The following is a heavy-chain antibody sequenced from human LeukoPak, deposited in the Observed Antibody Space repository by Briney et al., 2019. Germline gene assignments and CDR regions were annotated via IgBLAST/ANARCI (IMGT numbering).Heavy chain of an antibody. CDR1: GFIFSSYW. J-gene: IGHJ4*02. Sequence: GGSLRLSCAASGFIFSSYWMHWARQAPGKGLVWVSRINSDGSSTTYADSVKGRFTIARDNAKNTLYLKMNSLRPEETAVYYCARDVDYHVTSECFDYWGQGTLVTVSS. CDR2: INSDGSST. CDR3: ARDVDYHVTSECFDY. V-gene: IGHV3-74*03. D-gene: IGHD3-22*01.